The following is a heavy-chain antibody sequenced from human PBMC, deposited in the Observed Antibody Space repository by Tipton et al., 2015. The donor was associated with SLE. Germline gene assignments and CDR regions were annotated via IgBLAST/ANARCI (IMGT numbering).Heavy chain of an antibody. CDR3: ARGMTMVQGAKGYYFDY. CDR1: GGSFSGYY. V-gene: IGHV4-34*01. Sequence: TLSLTCAVYGGSFSGYYWSWIRQPPGKGLEWIGEINHSGSTNYNPSLESRVTISVDTSKNQFSLKLSSVTAADTAVYYCARGMTMVQGAKGYYFDYWGQGTLVPVSS. J-gene: IGHJ4*02. CDR2: INHSGST. D-gene: IGHD3-10*01.